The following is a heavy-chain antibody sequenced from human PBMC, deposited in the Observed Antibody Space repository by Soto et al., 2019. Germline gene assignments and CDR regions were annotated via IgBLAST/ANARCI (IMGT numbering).Heavy chain of an antibody. Sequence: QVQLVQSGAEVKKPGASVKVSCKASGYTFTSYGISWVRQAPGQGLEWMGWISAYNGNTNYAQKLQGRVTMTTDTSPSKXYMELRSLRSDDTAVYYCARDRGKTGYSYGLPERYWGQGTLVTVSS. V-gene: IGHV1-18*01. D-gene: IGHD5-18*01. CDR1: GYTFTSYG. CDR3: ARDRGKTGYSYGLPERY. CDR2: ISAYNGNT. J-gene: IGHJ4*02.